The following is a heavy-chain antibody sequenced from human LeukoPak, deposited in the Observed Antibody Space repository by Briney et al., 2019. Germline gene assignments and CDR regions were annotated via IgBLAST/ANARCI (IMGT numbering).Heavy chain of an antibody. CDR1: GGSFSGYY. Sequence: SETLSLTCAVYGGSFSGYYWSWIRQPPGKGLEWIGEINHSGSTNYNPSLKSRVTISVDTSKNQFSLKLSSVTAADTAVYYCARHPDTAMVPFDYWGQGTLVTVSS. D-gene: IGHD5-18*01. CDR3: ARHPDTAMVPFDY. CDR2: INHSGST. V-gene: IGHV4-34*01. J-gene: IGHJ4*02.